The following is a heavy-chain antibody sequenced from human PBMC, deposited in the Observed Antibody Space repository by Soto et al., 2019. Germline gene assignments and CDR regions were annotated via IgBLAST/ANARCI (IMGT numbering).Heavy chain of an antibody. D-gene: IGHD4-17*01. Sequence: QVQLVQSGAEVKKPGSSVKVSCKASGGSSSRHTINWVRQARGQGLEWIGSMIYVLGITNYAQKFQGRVTITADKSTSTAYMELSGLRSDDTPVYYCARHINEGYADSGDGRRNHWGQGTLVTVSS. J-gene: IGHJ5*02. CDR1: GGSSSRHT. V-gene: IGHV1-69*02. CDR3: ARHINEGYADSGDGRRNH. CDR2: MIYVLGIT.